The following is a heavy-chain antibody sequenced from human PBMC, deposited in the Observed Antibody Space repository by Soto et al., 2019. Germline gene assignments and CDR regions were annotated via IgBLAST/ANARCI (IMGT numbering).Heavy chain of an antibody. Sequence: QVQLVESGGGVVQPGRSLRLSCAASGFTFSSYGMHWVRQAPGKGLEWVAVISYDGSNKYYADSVKGRFTISRDNSKNPLYLQMNSLSAEDTAVYYCAKDFTVTRPRGPYSFDYWGQGPLVTVSS. V-gene: IGHV3-30*18. J-gene: IGHJ4*02. CDR3: AKDFTVTRPRGPYSFDY. CDR2: ISYDGSNK. CDR1: GFTFSSYG. D-gene: IGHD4-17*01.